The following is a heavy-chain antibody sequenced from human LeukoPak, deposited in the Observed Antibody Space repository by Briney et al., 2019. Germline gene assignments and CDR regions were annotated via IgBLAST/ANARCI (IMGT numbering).Heavy chain of an antibody. Sequence: GASVKVSCKASGYTFTTYSVTWVRQVPGQGLEWMAWISGYNGHTNYEQKFKGRVTMTTATSTSTAYMELRNLRSDDTGVYYCASGSLTMIRGVTYHYYGVDVWGQGTTVTVSS. CDR1: GYTFTTYS. D-gene: IGHD3-10*01. CDR3: ASGSLTMIRGVTYHYYGVDV. CDR2: ISGYNGHT. J-gene: IGHJ6*02. V-gene: IGHV1-18*01.